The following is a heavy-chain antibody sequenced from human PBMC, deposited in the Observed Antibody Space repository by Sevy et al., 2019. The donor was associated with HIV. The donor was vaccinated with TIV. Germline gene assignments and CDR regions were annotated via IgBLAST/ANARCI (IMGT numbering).Heavy chain of an antibody. CDR2: ITGSGYI. Sequence: GGSLRLSCAASGFTFSSYDMHWVRQAPGKGLKWVSSITGSGYISNADSVKGRFTISRDDAKNSLYLQMNSLRAEDTAVYYCAKVRIAVAGALLENYFDYWGQGTLVTVSS. CDR1: GFTFSSYD. CDR3: AKVRIAVAGALLENYFDY. V-gene: IGHV3-21*01. J-gene: IGHJ4*02. D-gene: IGHD6-19*01.